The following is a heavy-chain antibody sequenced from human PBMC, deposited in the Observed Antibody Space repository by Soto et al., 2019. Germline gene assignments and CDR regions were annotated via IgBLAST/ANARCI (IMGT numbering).Heavy chain of an antibody. CDR1: VFTFVMYA. CDR3: ARAGWFAEGYFDF. V-gene: IGHV1-3*01. CDR2: INAGNGHT. D-gene: IGHD3-10*01. J-gene: IGHJ4*02. Sequence: ASVKVSCKASVFTFVMYAIHWLRQAPGQGLEWMAWINAGNGHTTYSQTFQGRVTITRDTSARTVYMELRSLRFEDTATYYCARAGWFAEGYFDFWGQGTPVTVSS.